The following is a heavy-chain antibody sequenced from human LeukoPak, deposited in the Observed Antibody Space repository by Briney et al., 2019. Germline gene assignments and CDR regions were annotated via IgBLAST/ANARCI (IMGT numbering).Heavy chain of an antibody. D-gene: IGHD2/OR15-2a*01. CDR3: AGHHPRNTVDF. V-gene: IGHV4-59*08. Sequence: SETLSLTCTVSGGSISSYYWSRIRQPPGKGLEWIGYIPYSGSTNYNPSLKSRVTISLDTSKNQFSLKLSSVTAADTAVYYCAGHHPRNTVDFWGQGTLVTVSS. CDR1: GGSISSYY. CDR2: IPYSGST. J-gene: IGHJ4*02.